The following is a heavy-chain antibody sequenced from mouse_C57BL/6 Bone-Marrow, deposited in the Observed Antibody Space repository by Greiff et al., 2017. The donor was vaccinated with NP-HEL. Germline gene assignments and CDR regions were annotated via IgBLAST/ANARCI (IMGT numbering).Heavy chain of an antibody. CDR3: ARSITTVVDWYFEV. CDR2: LNPNYGTT. V-gene: IGHV1-39*01. J-gene: IGHJ1*03. Sequence: VQLQQSGPELVKPGASVKISCKASGYSFTDYNMNWVKQSNGKSLEWIGVLNPNYGTTSYNQKFKGKATLTVDPSYHTAYMQLNSLTSEDSSVYYCARSITTVVDWYFEVWGTGTTVTVSS. D-gene: IGHD1-1*01. CDR1: GYSFTDYN.